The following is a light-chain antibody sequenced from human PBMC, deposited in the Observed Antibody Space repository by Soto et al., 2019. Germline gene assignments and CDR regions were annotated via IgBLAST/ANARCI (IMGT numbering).Light chain of an antibody. Sequence: DIVMTQSPLSLPVTPGEPASISCRSSQSLRHSIGYNYLDWYLQKPGQSPQLLISLGSNRASGVPDRCSGSGSGKNFTLKISRVEAEDVGIYYCMQALQTPITFGPGTKVDIK. V-gene: IGKV2-28*01. CDR1: QSLRHSIGYNY. CDR3: MQALQTPIT. CDR2: LGS. J-gene: IGKJ3*01.